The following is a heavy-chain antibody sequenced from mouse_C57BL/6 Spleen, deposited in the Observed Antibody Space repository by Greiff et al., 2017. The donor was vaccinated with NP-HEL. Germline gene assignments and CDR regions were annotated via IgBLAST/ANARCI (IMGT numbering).Heavy chain of an antibody. CDR3: ADGNYEAWFAY. CDR1: GYTFTSYD. CDR2: SYPRDGST. D-gene: IGHD2-1*01. Sequence: VQLQQSGPELVKPGASVKLSCKASGYTFTSYDINWVKQRPGQGLEWIGWSYPRDGSTKYNEKFKGKATLTLDTSSSTAYMELHSLTSEDSAVYFCADGNYEAWFAYWGQGTLVTVSA. J-gene: IGHJ3*01. V-gene: IGHV1-85*01.